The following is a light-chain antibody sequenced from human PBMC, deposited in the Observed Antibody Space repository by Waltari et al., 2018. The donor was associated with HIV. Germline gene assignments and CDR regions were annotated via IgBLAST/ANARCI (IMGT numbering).Light chain of an antibody. Sequence: IVLTQSPATLSLSPGERATLSCRASQSISSGYLAWYQQRTGQPPRLLIYGASNRATGIPDRFSGSGSGTVFTLTITGMEPEDFAMYYCQQYGSSPCTFGLGTKLEI. V-gene: IGKV3-20*01. CDR3: QQYGSSPCT. CDR2: GAS. J-gene: IGKJ2*02. CDR1: QSISSGY.